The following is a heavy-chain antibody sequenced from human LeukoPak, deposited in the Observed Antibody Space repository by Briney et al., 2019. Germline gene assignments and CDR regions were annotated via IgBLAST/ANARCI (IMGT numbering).Heavy chain of an antibody. V-gene: IGHV3-48*03. CDR1: GFTFSSYE. J-gene: IGHJ3*02. D-gene: IGHD6-6*01. CDR2: ISSSGSTI. Sequence: GSLRLSCAASGFTFSSYEMNWVRQAPGKGLEWVSYISSSGSTIYYADSVKGRFTISRDNAKNTLYLQMNSLRAEDTAVYYCARTSAARYAFDIWGQGTMVTVSS. CDR3: ARTSAARYAFDI.